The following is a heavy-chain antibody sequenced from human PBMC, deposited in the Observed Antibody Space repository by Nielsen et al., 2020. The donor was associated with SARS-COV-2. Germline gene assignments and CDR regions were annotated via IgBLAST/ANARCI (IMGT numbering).Heavy chain of an antibody. D-gene: IGHD6-19*01. J-gene: IGHJ3*02. CDR2: ISYDGSNK. Sequence: GESLKISCAASGFTFSSYAMHWVRQAPGKGLEWVAVISYDGSNKYYADSVKGRFTISRDNSENTLYLQMNSLRAEDTAVYYCARDPYSSGWTDAFDIWGQGTMVTVSS. CDR1: GFTFSSYA. V-gene: IGHV3-30-3*01. CDR3: ARDPYSSGWTDAFDI.